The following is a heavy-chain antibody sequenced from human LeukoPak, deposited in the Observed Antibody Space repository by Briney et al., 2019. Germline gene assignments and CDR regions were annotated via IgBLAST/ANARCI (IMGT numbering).Heavy chain of an antibody. V-gene: IGHV1-8*01. J-gene: IGHJ4*02. Sequence: ASVKVSCKASGYTFTSYDINWVRQATGQGLEWMGWINPNSGNTGYAQKFQGRVTMTRNTSISTAYMELISLRSEDTAVYYCARDDGSGSYYNYDYWGQGTLVTVSS. CDR1: GYTFTSYD. CDR2: INPNSGNT. D-gene: IGHD3-10*01. CDR3: ARDDGSGSYYNYDY.